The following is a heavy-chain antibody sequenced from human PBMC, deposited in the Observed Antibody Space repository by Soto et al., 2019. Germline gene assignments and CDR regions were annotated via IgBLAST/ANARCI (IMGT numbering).Heavy chain of an antibody. CDR3: ARDWDHCGGDCYPLGGLDY. CDR1: GYTFTSYA. V-gene: IGHV1-69*13. D-gene: IGHD2-21*02. CDR2: IIPIFGTA. J-gene: IGHJ4*02. Sequence: SVKVSCKASGYTFTSYAISWVRQAPGQGLEWMGGIIPIFGTANYAQKFQGRVTITADESTSTAYMELSSLRSEDTAVYYCARDWDHCGGDCYPLGGLDYWGQGTLVTVSS.